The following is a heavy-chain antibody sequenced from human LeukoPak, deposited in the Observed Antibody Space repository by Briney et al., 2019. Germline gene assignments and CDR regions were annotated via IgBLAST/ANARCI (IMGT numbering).Heavy chain of an antibody. J-gene: IGHJ4*02. V-gene: IGHV4-34*01. CDR3: ARLHYDILTGDAAGDY. Sequence: SETLSLTCAVYGGSFSGYYWSWIRQPPGKGLEWIGEINHSGSTNYNPSLKSRVTISVDTSKNQFSLKLSSVTAADTAVYYCARLHYDILTGDAAGDYWGQGTLVTVSS. CDR1: GGSFSGYY. D-gene: IGHD3-9*01. CDR2: INHSGST.